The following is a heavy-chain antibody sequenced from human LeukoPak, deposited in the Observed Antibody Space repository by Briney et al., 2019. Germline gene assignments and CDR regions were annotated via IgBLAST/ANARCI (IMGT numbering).Heavy chain of an antibody. CDR1: GFTFSSYS. CDR2: ISSSSSYI. D-gene: IGHD3-3*01. V-gene: IGHV3-21*01. Sequence: GGSLRLSCAASGFTFSSYSMNWFRQAPGKGLEWVSSISSSSSYIYYADSVKGRFTISRDNAKNSLYLQMNSLRAEDTAVYYCARDGYYDFWSGYYPYYYYYMDVWGKGTTVTVSS. CDR3: ARDGYYDFWSGYYPYYYYYMDV. J-gene: IGHJ6*03.